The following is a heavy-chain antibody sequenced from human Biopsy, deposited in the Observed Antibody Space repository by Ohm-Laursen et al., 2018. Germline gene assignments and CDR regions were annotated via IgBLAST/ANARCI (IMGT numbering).Heavy chain of an antibody. CDR2: ITRDGSKS. D-gene: IGHD2/OR15-2a*01. CDR3: TRDTTYYAGTTYYDALDV. Sequence: SLRLSCTASGFTFSTYWMTWVRQAPGKGLEWVANITRDGSKSNHADSVKGRFTISRDNAKNSLYLQMNSLRAEDTAVYYCTRDTTYYAGTTYYDALDVWGQGTTVTVSS. V-gene: IGHV3-7*01. J-gene: IGHJ3*01. CDR1: GFTFSTYW.